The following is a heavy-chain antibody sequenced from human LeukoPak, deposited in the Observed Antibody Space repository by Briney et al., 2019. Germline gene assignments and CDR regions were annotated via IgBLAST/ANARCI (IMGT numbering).Heavy chain of an antibody. CDR2: TYYRSKWSN. CDR1: GDSVSSNSAA. CDR3: ARSRGAIVDH. J-gene: IGHJ4*02. Sequence: SQTLSLTCAISGDSVSSNSAAWNWIRQSPSRGLEWLGRTYYRSKWSNDYAVSVKSRIIINPDTSKNQVSLQLNSVIPDDTAIYYCARSRGAIVDHWGQGTLVTVSS. V-gene: IGHV6-1*01.